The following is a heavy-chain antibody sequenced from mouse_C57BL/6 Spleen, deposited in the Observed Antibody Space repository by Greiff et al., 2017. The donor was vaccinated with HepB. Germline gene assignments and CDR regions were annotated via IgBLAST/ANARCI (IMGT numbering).Heavy chain of an antibody. CDR2: IYPGDGDT. Sequence: VQLQQSGAELVKPGASVKISCKASGYAFSSYWMNWVKQRPGKGLEWIGQIYPGDGDTNYNGKCKGKATLTADKSSGTAYMQLSSLTAEDSAVYFCARSTTVVATYCYAMDYWGKGTSVTVAS. CDR1: GYAFSSYW. V-gene: IGHV1-80*01. D-gene: IGHD1-1*01. J-gene: IGHJ4*01. CDR3: ARSTTVVATYCYAMDY.